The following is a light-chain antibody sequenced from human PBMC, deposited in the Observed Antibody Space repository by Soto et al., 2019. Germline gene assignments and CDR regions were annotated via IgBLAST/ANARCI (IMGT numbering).Light chain of an antibody. CDR2: GAS. CDR3: QQYNTWPRT. CDR1: QSVSSN. J-gene: IGKJ1*01. V-gene: IGKV3-15*01. Sequence: EIVMTRSPATLSVSPGERATLSCRASQSVSSNLAWYQQKPGQAPRLLIYGASPRATGIPARFSGSGSGTEFTLTISSLQSEDFAVYYCQQYNTWPRTFGQGTKVEI.